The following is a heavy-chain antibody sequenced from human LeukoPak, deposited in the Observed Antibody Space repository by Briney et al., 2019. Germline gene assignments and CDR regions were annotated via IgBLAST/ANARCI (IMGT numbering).Heavy chain of an antibody. CDR3: ARGGGSSEWFDP. Sequence: SETLSLTCTVSGDSISGYDWSWIRQPPGKGLEWIAFIHSSGTTNYNPSLKSRVSISVDTSNNQFSLNVNSVTAADPAFYYCARGGGSSEWFDPWGQGTLVTVSS. D-gene: IGHD6-25*01. CDR1: GDSISGYD. J-gene: IGHJ5*02. CDR2: IHSSGTT. V-gene: IGHV4-59*01.